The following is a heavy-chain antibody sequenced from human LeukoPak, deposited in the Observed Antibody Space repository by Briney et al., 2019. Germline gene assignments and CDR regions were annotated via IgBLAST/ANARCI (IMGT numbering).Heavy chain of an antibody. CDR1: GDSISGYY. CDR2: VYYTGST. D-gene: IGHD3-10*01. V-gene: IGHV4-59*08. Sequence: SETLSLTCIVSGDSISGYYWSWIWQPPGKALEWIGYVYYTGSTHYNPSLKSRVTISVDTSKNQLSLRLTSVTAADTAVYYCARHAYSSGSQTFDSWGQGTLATVSS. J-gene: IGHJ4*02. CDR3: ARHAYSSGSQTFDS.